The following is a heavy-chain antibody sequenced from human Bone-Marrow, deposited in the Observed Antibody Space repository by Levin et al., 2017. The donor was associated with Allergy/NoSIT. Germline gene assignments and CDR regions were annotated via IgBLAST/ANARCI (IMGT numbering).Heavy chain of an antibody. CDR2: ISYDGSNK. CDR3: ANSYGSGYYYGMDV. J-gene: IGHJ6*02. V-gene: IGHV3-30*18. Sequence: GGSLRLSCAASGFTFSSYGMHWVRQAPGKGLEWVAVISYDGSNKYYADSVKGRFTISRDNSKNTLYLQMNSLRAEDTAVYYCANSYGSGYYYGMDVWGQGTTVTVSS. D-gene: IGHD3-10*01. CDR1: GFTFSSYG.